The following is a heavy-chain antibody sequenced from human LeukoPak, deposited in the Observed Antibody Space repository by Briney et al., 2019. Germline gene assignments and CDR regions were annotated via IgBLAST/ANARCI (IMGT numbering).Heavy chain of an antibody. D-gene: IGHD5-18*01. CDR1: GFTFSSYW. Sequence: PGGSLRLSCAASGFTFSSYWMHWVRQVPGKGLVWVSRINFDGTITAYADSVKGRFTISRDNAKSTLYLQMNSLRAEDTAVYYCARDRGYSSDVWGQGTLVTVSS. V-gene: IGHV3-74*01. J-gene: IGHJ4*02. CDR3: ARDRGYSSDV. CDR2: INFDGTIT.